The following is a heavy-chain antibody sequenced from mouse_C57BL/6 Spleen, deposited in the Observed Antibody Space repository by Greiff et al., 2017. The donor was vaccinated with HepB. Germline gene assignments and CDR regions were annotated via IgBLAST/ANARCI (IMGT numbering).Heavy chain of an antibody. CDR3: ARQVTGNYAMDY. CDR2: ISSGGSYT. D-gene: IGHD4-1*01. CDR1: GFTFSSYG. J-gene: IGHJ4*01. V-gene: IGHV5-6*01. Sequence: VQVVESGGDLVKPGGSLKLSCAASGFTFSSYGMSWVRQTPDKRLEWVATISSGGSYTYYPDSVKGRFTISRDNAKNTLYLQMSSLKSEDTAMYYCARQVTGNYAMDYWGQGTSVTVSS.